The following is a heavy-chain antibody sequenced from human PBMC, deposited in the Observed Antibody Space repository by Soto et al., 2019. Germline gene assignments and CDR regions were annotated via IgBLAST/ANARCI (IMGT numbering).Heavy chain of an antibody. D-gene: IGHD2-15*01. J-gene: IGHJ4*02. V-gene: IGHV3-33*01. CDR2: IWYDGSNK. CDR3: ARPLDIVVVVAANFRPYFDY. Sequence: GGSLRLSCAASGFTFSSYGMHWVRQAPGKGLEWVAVIWYDGSNKYYADSVKGRFTISRDNSKNTLYLQMNSLRAEDTAVYYCARPLDIVVVVAANFRPYFDYWGQGTLVTVSS. CDR1: GFTFSSYG.